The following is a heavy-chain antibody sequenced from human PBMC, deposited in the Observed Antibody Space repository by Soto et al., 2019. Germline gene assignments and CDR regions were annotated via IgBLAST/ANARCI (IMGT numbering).Heavy chain of an antibody. Sequence: GGSLRLSCEASGFTFSAYTMNWVRQVPGKGLEWVAVISYDGSGKYYADSVKGRFTISRDNSKNTLYLQMNSLRPEDTAVYYCAKSGKNHYYGMDVWGQGTTVTVSS. CDR2: ISYDGSGK. V-gene: IGHV3-30*18. J-gene: IGHJ6*02. CDR1: GFTFSAYT. CDR3: AKSGKNHYYGMDV.